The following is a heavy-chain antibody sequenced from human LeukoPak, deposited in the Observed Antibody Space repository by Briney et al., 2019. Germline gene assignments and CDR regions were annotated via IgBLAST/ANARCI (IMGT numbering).Heavy chain of an antibody. CDR3: ARARHYYDSSGYADAFDI. CDR2: INWNGGST. J-gene: IGHJ3*02. V-gene: IGHV3-20*04. D-gene: IGHD3-22*01. Sequence: PGGSLRHSCAASGFTFDDYGMSWVRQAPGKGLEWVSGINWNGGSTGYADSVKGRFTISRDNAKNSLYLQMNSLRAEDTALYYCARARHYYDSSGYADAFDIWGQGTMVTVSS. CDR1: GFTFDDYG.